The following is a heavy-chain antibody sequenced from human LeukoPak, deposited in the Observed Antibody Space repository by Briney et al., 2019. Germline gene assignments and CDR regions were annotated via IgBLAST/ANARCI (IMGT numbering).Heavy chain of an antibody. CDR1: GGSISTHH. CDR2: LHYSGTR. J-gene: IGHJ5*02. V-gene: IGHV4-4*07. D-gene: IGHD2-15*01. Sequence: SETLSLTCSVSGGSISTHHWAWLRQPAGKGLEWGGRLHYSGTREYNPSLKSRVTISVDTSKKQFSLKMPSATAADTAVYFCARDPFRRSFDPSGQGILVTVSS. CDR3: ARDPFRRSFDP.